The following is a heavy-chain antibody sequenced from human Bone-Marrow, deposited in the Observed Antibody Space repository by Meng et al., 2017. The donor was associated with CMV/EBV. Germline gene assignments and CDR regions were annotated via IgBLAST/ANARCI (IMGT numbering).Heavy chain of an antibody. CDR2: IKQDGSEK. D-gene: IGHD3-3*01. J-gene: IGHJ6*02. Sequence: GGSLKISCAASGFTFSSYWMSWVRQAPGKGLEWVANIKQDGSEKYYVDSVKGRFTISRDNAKNSLYLQMNSLRAEDTAVYYCAREGYDFWSSYYYYGMDVWGQGPTVTVSS. CDR3: AREGYDFWSSYYYYGMDV. V-gene: IGHV3-7*01. CDR1: GFTFSSYW.